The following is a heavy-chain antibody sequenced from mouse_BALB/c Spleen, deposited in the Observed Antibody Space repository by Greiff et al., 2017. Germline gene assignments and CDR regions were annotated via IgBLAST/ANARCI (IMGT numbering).Heavy chain of an antibody. CDR1: GFTFSSFG. Sequence: LVESGGGLVQPGGSRKLSCAASGFTFSSFGMHWVRQAPEKGLEWVAYISSGSSTIYYADTVKGRFTISRDNPKNTLFLQMTSLRSEDTAMYYCARGYRGFAYWGQGTLVTVSA. CDR3: ARGYRGFAY. V-gene: IGHV5-17*02. D-gene: IGHD1-2*01. J-gene: IGHJ3*01. CDR2: ISSGSSTI.